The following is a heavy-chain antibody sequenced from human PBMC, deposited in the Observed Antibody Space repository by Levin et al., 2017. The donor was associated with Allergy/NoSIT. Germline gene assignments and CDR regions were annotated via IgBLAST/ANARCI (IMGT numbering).Heavy chain of an antibody. Sequence: SETLSLTCTVSGGSISSYYWSWIRQPPGKGLEWIGYIYYSESTNYNPSLKSRVTISVDTSESQFSLKLSSVTAADTAVYYCVRGARYNNGYPYFDYWGQGTLVTVSS. CDR1: GGSISSYY. CDR2: IYYSEST. D-gene: IGHD5-18*01. J-gene: IGHJ4*02. V-gene: IGHV4-59*01. CDR3: VRGARYNNGYPYFDY.